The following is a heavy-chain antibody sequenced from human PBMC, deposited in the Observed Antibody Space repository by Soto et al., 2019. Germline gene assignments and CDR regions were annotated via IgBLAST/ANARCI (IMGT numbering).Heavy chain of an antibody. CDR1: GGSISGYY. V-gene: IGHV4-59*01. J-gene: IGHJ5*02. D-gene: IGHD3-3*01. Sequence: SETLSLTCTVSGGSISGYYWSWIRQPPGKVLEWIWYIYYSGSTNYNPSLKSRVTISIDTSKNQFSLKLSSVTAADTAVYYCARTYYDFWSGYWRWFDPWGQGTLVTVSS. CDR3: ARTYYDFWSGYWRWFDP. CDR2: IYYSGST.